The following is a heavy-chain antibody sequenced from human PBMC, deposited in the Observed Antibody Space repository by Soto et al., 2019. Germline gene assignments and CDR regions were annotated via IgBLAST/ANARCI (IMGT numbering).Heavy chain of an antibody. J-gene: IGHJ4*02. Sequence: QVQLVESGGGVVQPGRSLRLSCAVSGFTVSAYGMHWVRQAPGKGLEWVAVISRGGGTKYYADSVKGLFTIYRDNYRNTLFLEMNSLRCVDMAVYYCTGEVASGYWGQGTLVTVSS. CDR1: GFTVSAYG. V-gene: IGHV3-30*03. CDR3: TGEVASGY. CDR2: ISRGGGTK. D-gene: IGHD2-8*02.